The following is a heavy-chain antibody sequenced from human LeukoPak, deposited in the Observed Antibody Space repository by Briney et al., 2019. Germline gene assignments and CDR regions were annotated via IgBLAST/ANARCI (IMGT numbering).Heavy chain of an antibody. D-gene: IGHD1-20*01. CDR2: IKQDGSEK. V-gene: IGHV3-7*01. CDR3: ARDITANWPYYFDY. CDR1: GFTFSSYW. J-gene: IGHJ4*02. Sequence: PGGSLRLSCAASGFTFSSYWMSWVRQAPGKGLEWVANIKQDGSEKYYVDSVKGRFTISRDNAKNSLYLQMNSLRAEDTAVYYCARDITANWPYYFDYWGQGTLVTVSS.